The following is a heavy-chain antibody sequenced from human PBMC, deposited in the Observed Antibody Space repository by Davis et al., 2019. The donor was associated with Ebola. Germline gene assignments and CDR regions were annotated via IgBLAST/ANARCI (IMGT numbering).Heavy chain of an antibody. V-gene: IGHV4-34*01. Sequence: PSETLSLTCAVYGGSFSGYYWSWIRQPPGKGLEWIGEINHSGSTNYNPSLKSRVTISVDTSKNQFSLKLSSVTAADTAVYYCARLRSFNPPVERSPRGRDAFDIWGQGTMVTVSS. CDR3: ARLRSFNPPVERSPRGRDAFDI. J-gene: IGHJ3*02. CDR1: GGSFSGYY. CDR2: INHSGST. D-gene: IGHD1-26*01.